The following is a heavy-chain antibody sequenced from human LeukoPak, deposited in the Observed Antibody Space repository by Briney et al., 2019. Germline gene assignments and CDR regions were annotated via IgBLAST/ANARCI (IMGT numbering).Heavy chain of an antibody. CDR1: GYTFTSYY. J-gene: IGHJ4*02. Sequence: ASVKVSCKASGYTFTSYYLHWVRQAPGQGLEWMGLINPSGGNTNYAQKFQGRVTTARDTSTSTVHMELSSLRSEDTAVYYCGTGNGSLDYWGQGTLVTVSS. V-gene: IGHV1-46*01. CDR2: INPSGGNT. D-gene: IGHD3-10*01. CDR3: GTGNGSLDY.